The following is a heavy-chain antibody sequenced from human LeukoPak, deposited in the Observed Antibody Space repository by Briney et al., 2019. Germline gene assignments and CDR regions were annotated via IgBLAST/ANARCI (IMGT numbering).Heavy chain of an antibody. V-gene: IGHV3-7*01. CDR2: IKHDGREK. CDR1: GFFVSGNY. Sequence: GGSLRLSCAASGFFVSGNYVGWVRQAPGKGLEWVANIKHDGREKYYVDSVKGRFTISRDNAKNSVYLQMNSLRVEDTAVYYCARDYDYSAGYFDLWGRGTLVTVSS. CDR3: ARDYDYSAGYFDL. J-gene: IGHJ2*01. D-gene: IGHD6-19*01.